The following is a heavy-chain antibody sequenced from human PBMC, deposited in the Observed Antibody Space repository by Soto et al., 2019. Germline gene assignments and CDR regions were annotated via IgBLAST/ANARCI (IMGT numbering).Heavy chain of an antibody. J-gene: IGHJ5*02. CDR3: GRDLTSNANCIDP. D-gene: IGHD2-2*01. Sequence: SVTLSLTCSVSGDYIHVGGYYWTWIRQRPGKGLEWMGYIYYTGKTYYNPSLESRLTMSVDRSKNQFSLRLTSVTAADTAVYFCGRDLTSNANCIDPWGQGTLVTVSS. V-gene: IGHV4-30-4*01. CDR1: GDYIHVGGYY. CDR2: IYYTGKT.